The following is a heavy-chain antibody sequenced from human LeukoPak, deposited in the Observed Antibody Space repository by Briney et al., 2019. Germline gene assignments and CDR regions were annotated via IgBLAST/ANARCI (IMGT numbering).Heavy chain of an antibody. J-gene: IGHJ4*02. CDR2: INPNSGGT. Sequence: ASAKVSCKASGYTFTGYYMHWVRQAPGQGLEWMGWINPNSGGTNYAQKFQGRVTMTEDTSTDTAYMELSSLRSEDTAVYYCATTRSPYYYDSSGYYRLDYWGQGTLVTVSS. CDR3: ATTRSPYYYDSSGYYRLDY. V-gene: IGHV1-2*02. CDR1: GYTFTGYY. D-gene: IGHD3-22*01.